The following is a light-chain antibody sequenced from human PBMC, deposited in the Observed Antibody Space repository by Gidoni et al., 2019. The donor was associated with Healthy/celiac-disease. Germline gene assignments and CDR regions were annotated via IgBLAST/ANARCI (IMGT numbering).Light chain of an antibody. V-gene: IGLV6-57*04. CDR1: SGSIASNY. CDR3: QSYDSSIE. Sequence: NFMLTQPHSVSESPGKTVTISCTRTSGSIASNYVKWYQQLPGSAPTTVIYEDNQRPSGVPDRFSGSIDSSSNSASLTISGLKTEDEADYYGQSYDSSIEFGGGTKLTVL. J-gene: IGLJ3*02. CDR2: EDN.